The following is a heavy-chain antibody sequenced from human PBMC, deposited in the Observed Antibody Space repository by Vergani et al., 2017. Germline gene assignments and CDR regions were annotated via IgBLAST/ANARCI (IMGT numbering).Heavy chain of an antibody. J-gene: IGHJ4*02. Sequence: QVQLVESGGGVVQPGRSLRLSCAASGFTFSSYAMHWVRQAPGKGLEWVAVISYDGSNKYYADSVKGRFTISRDNSKNTLYLQMNSLRAEDTAVYYCARDWGPWDIVVVGNYWGQGTLVTVSS. CDR3: ARDWGPWDIVVVGNY. V-gene: IGHV3-30-3*01. CDR1: GFTFSSYA. D-gene: IGHD2-2*01. CDR2: ISYDGSNK.